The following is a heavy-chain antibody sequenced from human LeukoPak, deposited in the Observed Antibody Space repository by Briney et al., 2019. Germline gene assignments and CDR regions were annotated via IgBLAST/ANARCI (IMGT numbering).Heavy chain of an antibody. Sequence: ASVKVSCKASDNAFSSYGSSWLRQAPGQGLEWMGWINTSSGGTNYAREFKDRITMTTDTSTSTVFMETRSRSSDDMAVYYCAKDRANGSPQRWFDPWGQGTLVTVSS. CDR3: AKDRANGSPQRWFDP. CDR2: INTSSGGT. D-gene: IGHD1-26*01. J-gene: IGHJ5*02. CDR1: DNAFSSYG. V-gene: IGHV1-18*03.